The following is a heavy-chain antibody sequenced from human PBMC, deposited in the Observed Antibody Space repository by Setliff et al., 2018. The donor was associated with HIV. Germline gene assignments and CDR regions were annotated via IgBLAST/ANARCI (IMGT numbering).Heavy chain of an antibody. CDR2: ISSSGSYI. CDR1: GFTFITST. J-gene: IGHJ4*02. D-gene: IGHD1-26*01. V-gene: IGHV3-21*01. CDR3: AAVFTGEPGRSLDY. Sequence: GGSLRLSCAVSGFTFITSTMNWVRQAPGKGLEWVASISSSGSYIHFADSVKGRFTISRDNARNSQYLLMSDLRAEDTAVYYCAAVFTGEPGRSLDYWGQGTPVTVSS.